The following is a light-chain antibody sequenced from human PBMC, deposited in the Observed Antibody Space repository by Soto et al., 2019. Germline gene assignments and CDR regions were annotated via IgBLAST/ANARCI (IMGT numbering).Light chain of an antibody. CDR2: DAS. CDR3: QQRGYWPRT. V-gene: IGKV3-11*01. CDR1: EGVGSF. J-gene: IGKJ2*01. Sequence: VLTQSPGTLSLSPGDTATLSCRASEGVGSFLAWYRQKPGQPPRLLIYDASYRANGIPARFSGSGSATEFTLTINSLEPEDFAAYYCQQRGYWPRTFGQGTTLEI.